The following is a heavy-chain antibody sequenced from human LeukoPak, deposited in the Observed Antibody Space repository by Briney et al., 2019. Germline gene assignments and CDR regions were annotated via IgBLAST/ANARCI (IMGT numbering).Heavy chain of an antibody. CDR2: IYYSGTT. CDR1: RGSISSPNYY. V-gene: IGHV4-39*07. D-gene: IGHD3-22*01. J-gene: IGHJ4*02. Sequence: SETLSLICSVSRGSISSPNYYWGWIRQSPGKGLEWIGNIYYSGTTYYNPSLPSLKSRVTILIDTSKNQFSLRLRSVTAADTAVYYCARGAYYYDSSDYYYYFYYWGQGTLVTVSS. CDR3: ARGAYYYDSSDYYYYFYY.